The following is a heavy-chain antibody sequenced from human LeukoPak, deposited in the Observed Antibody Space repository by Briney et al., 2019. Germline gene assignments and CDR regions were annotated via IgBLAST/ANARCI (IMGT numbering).Heavy chain of an antibody. V-gene: IGHV3-30*03. J-gene: IGHJ4*02. CDR2: ISHDGSNK. D-gene: IGHD3-16*01. CDR3: ARDGGRSSEGY. CDR1: GFSFRGYG. Sequence: PGWSLRLSCAVSGFSFRGYGMHWVRQAPDKRLEWVAMISHDGSNKDYADSVKGRFTISRDNSKNTLNLQMNSLKIEDTAVYYCARDGGRSSEGYWGQGTLVTISS.